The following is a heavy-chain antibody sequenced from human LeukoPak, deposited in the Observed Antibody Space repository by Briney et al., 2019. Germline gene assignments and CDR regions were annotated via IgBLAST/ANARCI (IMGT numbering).Heavy chain of an antibody. Sequence: GGSLRLSCAASGFTFSSYSMNWVRQAPGKGLEWVSYISSSSSTTYYADSVKGRFTISRDNAKNSLYLQMNSLGDEDTAVYYCARGWDAFDIWGQGTMVTVSS. J-gene: IGHJ3*02. D-gene: IGHD5-24*01. CDR2: ISSSSSTT. CDR3: ARGWDAFDI. CDR1: GFTFSSYS. V-gene: IGHV3-48*02.